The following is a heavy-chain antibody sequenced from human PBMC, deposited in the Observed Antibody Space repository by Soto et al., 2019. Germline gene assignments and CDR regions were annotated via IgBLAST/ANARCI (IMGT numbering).Heavy chain of an antibody. V-gene: IGHV1-3*01. D-gene: IGHD3-10*01. CDR3: ATQDFESGRSHLDY. CDR1: GYTFTHYA. J-gene: IGHJ4*02. Sequence: QVQVVQSGAEVKRPGASVKVSCKASGYTFTHYAIHWVRQAPGQRPELMGWINAANGHTKYSQTFQDRVTLTRDTSATTAYMELSSLSSEDTAVYYCATQDFESGRSHLDYWGQGTLVTVSS. CDR2: INAANGHT.